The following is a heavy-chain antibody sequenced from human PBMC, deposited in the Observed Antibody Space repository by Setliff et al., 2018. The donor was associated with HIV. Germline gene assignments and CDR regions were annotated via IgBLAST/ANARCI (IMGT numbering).Heavy chain of an antibody. CDR3: ARVSTDYVWGSFLSSGPYYFDF. Sequence: SETLSLTCTVSGDSMSSDNYFWVWVRQPPGKGLEWMGNIFHSGNTYYSPSLKSRVTMSLDTSMNQFSLKLTSVTAADTALYYCARVSTDYVWGSFLSSGPYYFDFWGQGALVTVSS. V-gene: IGHV4-39*01. CDR2: IFHSGNT. J-gene: IGHJ4*02. D-gene: IGHD3-16*01. CDR1: GDSMSSDNYF.